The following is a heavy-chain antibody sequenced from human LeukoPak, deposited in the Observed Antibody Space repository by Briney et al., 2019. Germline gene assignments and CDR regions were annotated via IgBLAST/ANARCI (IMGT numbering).Heavy chain of an antibody. Sequence: PSETLSLTCTVSGGSISSSSYYWGWVRQPPGKGLEWIGSIYYSGSTYYNPSLKSRVTISVDTSKNQFSLKLSSVTAADTAVYYCARDRSRVVVVVAATAPVFWFDPWGQGTLVTVSS. CDR1: GGSISSSSYY. J-gene: IGHJ5*02. V-gene: IGHV4-39*07. D-gene: IGHD2-15*01. CDR2: IYYSGST. CDR3: ARDRSRVVVVVAATAPVFWFDP.